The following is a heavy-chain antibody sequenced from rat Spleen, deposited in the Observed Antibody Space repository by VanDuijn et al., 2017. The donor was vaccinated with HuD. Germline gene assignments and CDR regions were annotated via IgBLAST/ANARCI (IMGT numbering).Heavy chain of an antibody. V-gene: IGHV5-31*01. CDR2: ITNTGRNT. J-gene: IGHJ4*01. CDR3: ARPHSSHYVMDA. Sequence: EVQLVESGGGLVQPGRSLKLSCVASGFTFNDYWMTWIRQTPGKGLEWVASITNTGRNTYYPDSVKGRFTISRDTAESTLYLQMNSLRSEDTATYYCARPHSSHYVMDAWGQVASVTVSS. D-gene: IGHD1-8*01. CDR1: GFTFNDYW.